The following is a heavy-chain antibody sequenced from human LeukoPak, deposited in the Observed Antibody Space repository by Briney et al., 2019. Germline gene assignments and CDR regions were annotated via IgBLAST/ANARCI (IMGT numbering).Heavy chain of an antibody. D-gene: IGHD3-22*01. CDR1: GYTFTSYA. Sequence: ASVKVSCRASGYTFTSYAMHWVRQAPGQRLEWMGWINAGNGNTKYSQEFQGRVTMTTDTSTSTAYMELRSLRSDDTAVYYRARRNIVVITSDAFDIWGQGTMVTVSS. CDR2: INAGNGNT. V-gene: IGHV1-3*01. J-gene: IGHJ3*02. CDR3: ARRNIVVITSDAFDI.